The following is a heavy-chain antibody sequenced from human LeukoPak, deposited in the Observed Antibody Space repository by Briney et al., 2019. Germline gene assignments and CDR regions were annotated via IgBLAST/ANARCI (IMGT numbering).Heavy chain of an antibody. V-gene: IGHV3-64*01. J-gene: IGHJ4*02. CDR2: ITLDGIST. CDR1: GFPFRSYA. CDR3: ARVAVPGTCDY. D-gene: IGHD6-19*01. Sequence: GGSLRLSCAASGFPFRSYAMHWVRQAPGKGLEYVSAITLDGISTYYANSVKGRFTISRDNSKNTLYLQMGSLRAEDMAVYYCARVAVPGTCDYWGQGTLVTVSS.